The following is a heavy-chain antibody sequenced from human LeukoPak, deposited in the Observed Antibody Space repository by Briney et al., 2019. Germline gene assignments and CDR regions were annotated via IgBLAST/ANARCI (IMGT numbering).Heavy chain of an antibody. D-gene: IGHD3-10*01. CDR2: IYNSGST. V-gene: IGHV4-31*03. CDR3: ARQSDRSGALGY. Sequence: KPSETLSLTCTVSGGSISSGGYYWSWIRQHPGKGLEWIGYIYNSGSTYYNPSLRSRVNISGDTSKNQFSLNLSSVTAADTAIYYCARQSDRSGALGYWGQGTLVTVSS. J-gene: IGHJ4*02. CDR1: GGSISSGGYY.